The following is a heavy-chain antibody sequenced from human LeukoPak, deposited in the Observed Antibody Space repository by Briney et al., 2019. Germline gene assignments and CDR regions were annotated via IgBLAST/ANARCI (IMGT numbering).Heavy chain of an antibody. J-gene: IGHJ5*02. V-gene: IGHV1-46*01. Sequence: ASVKVSCKASGYSFTSHYMHWVRQAPGQGLEWMGLINPSGSSTLYAQKFQGRVTMTRDMSTTTDYMELSSLRYEDTAVYYCARDNSVGDIAWWFDPWGQGTLVTVSS. D-gene: IGHD3-16*02. CDR1: GYSFTSHY. CDR2: INPSGSST. CDR3: ARDNSVGDIAWWFDP.